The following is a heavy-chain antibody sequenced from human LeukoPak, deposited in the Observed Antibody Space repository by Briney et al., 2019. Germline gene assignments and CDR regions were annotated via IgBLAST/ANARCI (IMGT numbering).Heavy chain of an antibody. D-gene: IGHD5-24*01. CDR3: ARVRDGYKLVDY. Sequence: PSETLSLTCTVSGYSISSGYYWGWIRQPPGKGLEWIGSIYHSGSTYYNPSLKSRVTISVDTSKNQFSLKLSSVTAADTAVYYCARVRDGYKLVDYWGQGTLVTVSS. V-gene: IGHV4-38-2*02. CDR1: GYSISSGYY. J-gene: IGHJ4*02. CDR2: IYHSGST.